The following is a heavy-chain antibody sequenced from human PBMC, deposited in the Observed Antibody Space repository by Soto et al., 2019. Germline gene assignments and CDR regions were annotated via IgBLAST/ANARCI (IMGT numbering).Heavy chain of an antibody. CDR1: GFTVNSNY. Sequence: GGSLRLSCAASGFTVNSNYMSWVRQAPGKGLEWVSVIYSDGSTYYADSVKGRFTISRDNSKNTLYLQMNGLRAEDTAVFYCARADSSSWFLFDYWGQGTLVTVSS. CDR3: ARADSSSWFLFDY. J-gene: IGHJ4*02. V-gene: IGHV3-53*01. CDR2: IYSDGST. D-gene: IGHD6-13*01.